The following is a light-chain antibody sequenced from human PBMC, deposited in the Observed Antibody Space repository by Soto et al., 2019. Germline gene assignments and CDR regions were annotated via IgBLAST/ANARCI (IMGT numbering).Light chain of an antibody. CDR2: DAS. J-gene: IGKJ1*01. V-gene: IGKV3-11*01. Sequence: EIVLTQSPATLSLSPGESATLSCRASQGVSSYLAWYQQKPGQAPRLLIYDASNRATGIPARFSGSGSETDFTLTISSLEPEDFAVYYCHQRSNWPQSFGQGTKVE. CDR3: HQRSNWPQS. CDR1: QGVSSY.